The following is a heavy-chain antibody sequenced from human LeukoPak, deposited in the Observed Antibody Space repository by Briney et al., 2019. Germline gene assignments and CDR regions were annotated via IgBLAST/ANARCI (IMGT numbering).Heavy chain of an antibody. CDR3: ASDSGWFSNSFDY. Sequence: GGSLRLSCAASGFTFSSYGMHWVRQAPGKGLEWVAVIWYDGSNKYYADSVKGRSTISRDNSKNTLYLQMNSLRAEDTAVYYCASDSGWFSNSFDYWGQGTLVTVSS. V-gene: IGHV3-33*01. D-gene: IGHD1-26*01. CDR2: IWYDGSNK. CDR1: GFTFSSYG. J-gene: IGHJ4*02.